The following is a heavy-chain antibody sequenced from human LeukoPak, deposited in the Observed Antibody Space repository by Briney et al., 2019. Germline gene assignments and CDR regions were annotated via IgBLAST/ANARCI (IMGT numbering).Heavy chain of an antibody. D-gene: IGHD3-10*01. J-gene: IGHJ3*02. V-gene: IGHV4-61*02. CDR2: IYTSGST. Sequence: SETLSLTCTVSGGSISSGSYYWSWIRQPAGKGLEWIGRIYTSGSTNYNPSLKSRVTISVDTSKNQFSLKLSSVTAADTAVYYCARHYPYGSGSYNAFDIWGQGTMVTVSS. CDR3: ARHYPYGSGSYNAFDI. CDR1: GGSISSGSYY.